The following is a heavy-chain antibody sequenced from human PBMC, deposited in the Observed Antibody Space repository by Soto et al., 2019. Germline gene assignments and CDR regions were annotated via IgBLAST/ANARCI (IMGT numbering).Heavy chain of an antibody. Sequence: GSLRLSCAASGFTFSSYAMSWVRQAPGKGLEWVSAISGSGGSTYYADSVKGRFTISRDNSKTTLYLQMNSLRAEDTAVYYCAKKKGGYCSSTSCQPGPLDYYYGMDVWGQGTTVTVSS. D-gene: IGHD2-2*01. CDR3: AKKKGGYCSSTSCQPGPLDYYYGMDV. J-gene: IGHJ6*02. CDR1: GFTFSSYA. CDR2: ISGSGGST. V-gene: IGHV3-23*01.